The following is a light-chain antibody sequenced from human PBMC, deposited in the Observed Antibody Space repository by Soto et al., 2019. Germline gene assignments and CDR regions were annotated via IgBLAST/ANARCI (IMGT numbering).Light chain of an antibody. CDR1: QSLLYSSNNKNF. CDR2: WAS. J-gene: IGKJ4*01. V-gene: IGKV4-1*01. Sequence: DIVMTQSPDSLAVSLGERATINCKSSQSLLYSSNNKNFLAWYQQKPGQPPKLLFYWASTRQSGVPDRFSGSGSGTDFTLTITSVQAEDVAVYYCQQYYATPLTLGGGTKVDIK. CDR3: QQYYATPLT.